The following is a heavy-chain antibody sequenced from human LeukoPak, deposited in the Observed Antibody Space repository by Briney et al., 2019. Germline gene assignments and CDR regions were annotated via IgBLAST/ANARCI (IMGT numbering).Heavy chain of an antibody. V-gene: IGHV1-2*02. CDR3: ARDSVVVVAATTFDY. CDR2: INPNSGGT. D-gene: IGHD2-15*01. J-gene: IGHJ4*02. CDR1: GYTFTGYY. Sequence: ASVKVSCKASGYTFTGYYMHWVRQAPGQGLEWMGWINPNSGGTNYAQKFQGRVTMTRDTSISTAYMELSRLRSDDTAVYYCARDSVVVVAATTFDYWGQGTLVTVSS.